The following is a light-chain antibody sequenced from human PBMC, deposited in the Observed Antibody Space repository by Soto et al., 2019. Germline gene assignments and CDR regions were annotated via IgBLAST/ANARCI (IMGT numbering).Light chain of an antibody. J-gene: IGLJ1*01. CDR1: SNDIGGYNY. CDR2: EVS. V-gene: IGLV2-14*01. Sequence: QSVLTQPASVSGSPGQSITISCTGTSNDIGGYNYVSWLQQHPGEAPKLIIYEVSNRPSGVSNRFSGSKSGNTASLTITGLQPEDEADYYCAAWDDSLNGYVFGTGTKLTVL. CDR3: AAWDDSLNGYV.